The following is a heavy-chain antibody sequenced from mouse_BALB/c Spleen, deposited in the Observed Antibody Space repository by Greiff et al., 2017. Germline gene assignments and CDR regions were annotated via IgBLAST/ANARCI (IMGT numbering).Heavy chain of an antibody. CDR3: ARGGVYYGYDEGYWYFDV. CDR2: ISYDGSN. CDR1: GYSITSGYY. J-gene: IGHJ1*01. Sequence: EVQLQQSGPGLVKPSQSLSLTCSVTGYSITSGYYWNWIRQFPGNKLEWMGYISYDGSNNYNPSLKNRISITRDTSKNQFFLKLNSVTTEDTATYYCARGGVYYGYDEGYWYFDVWGAGTTVTVSS. D-gene: IGHD2-2*01. V-gene: IGHV3-6*02.